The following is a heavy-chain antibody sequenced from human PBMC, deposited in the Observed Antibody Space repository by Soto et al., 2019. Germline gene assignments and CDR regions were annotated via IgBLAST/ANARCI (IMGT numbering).Heavy chain of an antibody. D-gene: IGHD5-18*01. CDR2: FDPEDGET. CDR3: ACIFSGGYSYGFYYYGMDV. Sequence: ASVKVSCKVSGYTLTELSMHWVRQAPGKGLEWMGGFDPEDGETIYAQKFQGRVTMTEDTSTDTAYMELSSLRSEDTAVYYCACIFSGGYSYGFYYYGMDVWGQGTTVTVSS. J-gene: IGHJ6*02. CDR1: GYTLTELS. V-gene: IGHV1-24*01.